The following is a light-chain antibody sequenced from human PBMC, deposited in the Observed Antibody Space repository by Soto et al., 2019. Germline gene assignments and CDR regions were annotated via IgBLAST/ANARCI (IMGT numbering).Light chain of an antibody. V-gene: IGKV4-1*01. J-gene: IGKJ1*01. CDR1: QSIFYISNNKNY. Sequence: DIVMTQSPDSLAVSLGERATINCKSSQSIFYISNNKNYLAWYQQKPGQPPKLLIYWASTRASGVPDRFIGSGSGRDFTLTISSLQAEDVAVYYSQQYFSTRTFGQGTKVEVK. CDR3: QQYFSTRT. CDR2: WAS.